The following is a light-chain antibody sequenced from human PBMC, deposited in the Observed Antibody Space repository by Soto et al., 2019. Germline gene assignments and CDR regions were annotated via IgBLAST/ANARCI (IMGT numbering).Light chain of an antibody. CDR1: QTVSSTY. CDR3: QEYDGAPIT. J-gene: IGKJ5*01. Sequence: EIVLTQSPGTLSLSPGERATLSCRASQTVSSTYLAWYQHKPGQAPRLLIYGASTRATGVPARFSGSGSGTDFTLTIARLEPEDFAVYYCQEYDGAPITFGLGTRLEIK. V-gene: IGKV3-20*01. CDR2: GAS.